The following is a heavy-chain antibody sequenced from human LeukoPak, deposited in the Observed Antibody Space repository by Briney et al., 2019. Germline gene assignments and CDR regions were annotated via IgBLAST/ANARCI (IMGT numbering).Heavy chain of an antibody. CDR3: ARDSRIAAAAPGAYYYYGMDV. CDR1: GGSISSGGYY. J-gene: IGHJ6*04. Sequence: SETLSLTCTVSGGSISSGGYYWSWIRQHPGKGLEWIGYIYYCGSTYYNPSLKSRVTISVDTSKNQFSLKLSSVTAADTAVYYCARDSRIAAAAPGAYYYYGMDVWGKGTTVTVSS. D-gene: IGHD6-13*01. CDR2: IYYCGST. V-gene: IGHV4-31*03.